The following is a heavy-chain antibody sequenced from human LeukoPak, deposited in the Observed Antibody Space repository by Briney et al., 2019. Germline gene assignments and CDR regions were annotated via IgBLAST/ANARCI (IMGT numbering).Heavy chain of an antibody. J-gene: IGHJ5*02. CDR2: IYHSGST. Sequence: PSETLSLTCTVSGGSISSGGYYWSWIRQPPGKGLEWIGYIYHSGSTYYNPSLKSRVTISVDGSKNQFSLKLSSVTAADTAVYYCARDLGCSSTSCSHNWFDPWGQGTLVTVSS. CDR1: GGSISSGGYY. CDR3: ARDLGCSSTSCSHNWFDP. V-gene: IGHV4-30-2*01. D-gene: IGHD2-2*01.